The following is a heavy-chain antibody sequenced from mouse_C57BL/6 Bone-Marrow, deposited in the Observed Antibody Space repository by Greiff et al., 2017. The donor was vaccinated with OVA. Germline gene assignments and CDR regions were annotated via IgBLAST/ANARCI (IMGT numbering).Heavy chain of an antibody. J-gene: IGHJ4*01. CDR3: ARSRGLLWVPRYAMDY. CDR2: INPGSGGT. D-gene: IGHD1-1*02. CDR1: GYAFTNYL. Sequence: QVQLQQSGAELVRPGTSVKVSCKASGYAFTNYLIEWVKQRPGQGLEWIGVINPGSGGTNYNEKFKGKATLTADKSSSTAYMQLSSLTSEDSAVYFCARSRGLLWVPRYAMDYWGQGTSVTVSS. V-gene: IGHV1-54*01.